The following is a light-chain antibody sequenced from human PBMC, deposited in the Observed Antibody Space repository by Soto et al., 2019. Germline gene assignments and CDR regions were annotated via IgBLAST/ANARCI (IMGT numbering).Light chain of an antibody. V-gene: IGKV1-5*03. CDR1: QTISSW. CDR3: HHYNCYAEA. CDR2: KAS. J-gene: IGKJ1*01. Sequence: DIPMPQSPSTLSGSVGDRVTITCRASQTISSWLAWYQQKPGKAPKLLIYKASTLKSGVPSRYSGSGSGTENTLTISSLQPDDFATYYWHHYNCYAEAVGQGTKVELK.